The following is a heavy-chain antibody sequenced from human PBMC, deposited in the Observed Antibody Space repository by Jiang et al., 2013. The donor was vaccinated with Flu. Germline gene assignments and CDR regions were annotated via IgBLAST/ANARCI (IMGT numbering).Heavy chain of an antibody. CDR2: ISGDNGNT. V-gene: IGHV1-18*01. CDR3: ARDPYYSHGKFGF. Sequence: GAEVKKPGASVKVSCKASGYTLSNYGISWVRQAPGQGLEWMGWISGDNGNTNYAQNLQGRVSMTIDTSTSTVYMELRSLTSDDTAVYYCARDPYYSHGKFGFWGQGTLVTVSS. J-gene: IGHJ4*02. D-gene: IGHD2-15*01. CDR1: GYTLSNYG.